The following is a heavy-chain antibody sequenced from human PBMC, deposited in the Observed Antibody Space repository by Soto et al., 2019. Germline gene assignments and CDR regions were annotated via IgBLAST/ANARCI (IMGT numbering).Heavy chain of an antibody. Sequence: PGGSLRLSCAASGFTFSNYGMYWVRQAPGKGLEWVAFISYSGSSKTIYYADSVKGRFTISRDNAKNSLYLQMNSLRAEDTAVYYCARVLITIFGVPHDALDIWGQVTMVTVSS. CDR1: GFTFSNYG. CDR3: ARVLITIFGVPHDALDI. D-gene: IGHD3-3*01. V-gene: IGHV3-48*04. J-gene: IGHJ3*02. CDR2: ISYSGSSKTI.